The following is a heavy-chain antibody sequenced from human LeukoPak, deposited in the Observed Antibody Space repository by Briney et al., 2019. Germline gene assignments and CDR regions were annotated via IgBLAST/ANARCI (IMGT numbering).Heavy chain of an antibody. D-gene: IGHD3-22*01. V-gene: IGHV4-39*01. Sequence: SETLSLTCTVSGGSISSSSYYWGWIRQPPGKGLEWIGNIYYTGSTYYNPSLKSRVTTSVDTSKNQFSLKLSSVTAADAAVYYCARHNRRGYYYDSSGYDFDYWGQGTLVTVSS. CDR1: GGSISSSSYY. CDR2: IYYTGST. CDR3: ARHNRRGYYYDSSGYDFDY. J-gene: IGHJ4*02.